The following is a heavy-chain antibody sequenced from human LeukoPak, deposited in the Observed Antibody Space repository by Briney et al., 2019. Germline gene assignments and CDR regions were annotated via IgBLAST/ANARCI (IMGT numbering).Heavy chain of an antibody. CDR2: ISSSGSTI. V-gene: IGHV3-11*01. D-gene: IGHD2-2*02. CDR1: GFTFRDYY. Sequence: GGSLRLSCAASGFTFRDYYMSWIRQAPGKGLEWVSYISSSGSTIYYADSVKGRFTISRDNAKNSLYLQMNSLRAEDTAVYYCARDMAWEVPAAILYYYYGMDVWGQGTTVTVSS. J-gene: IGHJ6*02. CDR3: ARDMAWEVPAAILYYYYGMDV.